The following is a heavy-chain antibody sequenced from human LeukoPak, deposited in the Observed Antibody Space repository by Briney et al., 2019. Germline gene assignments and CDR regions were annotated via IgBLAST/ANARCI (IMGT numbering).Heavy chain of an antibody. Sequence: SETLSLTCAVYGGSFSGYYWSWIRQPPGKGLEWIGEINHSGSTNYNPSLKSRVTISVDTSKNQFSLKLTSVTVADTAVYYCARANRDFWSGYYNWFDPWGQGTLVTVSS. CDR2: INHSGST. J-gene: IGHJ5*02. CDR1: GGSFSGYY. V-gene: IGHV4-34*01. CDR3: ARANRDFWSGYYNWFDP. D-gene: IGHD3-3*01.